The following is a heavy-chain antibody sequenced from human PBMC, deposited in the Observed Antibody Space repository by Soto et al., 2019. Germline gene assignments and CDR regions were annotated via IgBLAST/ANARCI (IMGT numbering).Heavy chain of an antibody. CDR3: ARASFVPAARGYWFDP. V-gene: IGHV4-34*01. Sequence: TSETLSLTCAVYGGSFSGYYWSWIRQPPGKGLEWIGEINHSGSTNYNPSLKSRVTISVDTSKNQFSLKLSSVTAADTAVYYCARASFVPAARGYWFDPWGQGTLVTVSS. CDR2: INHSGST. CDR1: GGSFSGYY. J-gene: IGHJ5*02. D-gene: IGHD2-2*01.